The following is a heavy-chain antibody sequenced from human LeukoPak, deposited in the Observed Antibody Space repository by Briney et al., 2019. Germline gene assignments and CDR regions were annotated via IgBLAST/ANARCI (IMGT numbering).Heavy chain of an antibody. CDR2: IYYSGST. CDR3: ARANYDFWSGYYIHWFDP. CDR1: GGSISSYY. V-gene: IGHV4-59*01. J-gene: IGHJ5*02. Sequence: SETLSLTCTVSGGSISSYYWSWIRQPPGKGLEWIGYIYYSGSTNYNPSLKSRVTISVDTSKNQFSLKLSSVTAADTAVYYCARANYDFWSGYYIHWFDPWGQGTLVTVSS. D-gene: IGHD3-3*01.